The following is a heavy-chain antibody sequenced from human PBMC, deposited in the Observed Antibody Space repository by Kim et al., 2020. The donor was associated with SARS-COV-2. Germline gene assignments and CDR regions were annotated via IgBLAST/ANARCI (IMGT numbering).Heavy chain of an antibody. D-gene: IGHD3-10*01. V-gene: IGHV4-39*01. CDR1: GGSISSSSYY. J-gene: IGHJ5*02. CDR2: IYYSGST. CDR3: ARTLWFGELAWVDLFDP. Sequence: SETLSLTCTVSGGSISSSSYYWGWIRQPPGKGLEWIGSIYYSGSTYYNPSLKSRVTISVDTSKNQFSLKLSSVTAADTAVYYCARTLWFGELAWVDLFDP.